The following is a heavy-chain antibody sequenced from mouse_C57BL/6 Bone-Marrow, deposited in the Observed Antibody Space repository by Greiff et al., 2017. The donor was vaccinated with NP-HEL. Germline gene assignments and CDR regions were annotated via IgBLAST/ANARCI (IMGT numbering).Heavy chain of an antibody. Sequence: LVESGAELVRPGASVKLSCKASGYTFTDYYINWVKQRPGQGLEWIARIYPGSGNTYYNEKFKGKATLTAEKSSSTAYMQLSSLTSEDSAVYFCAREGYDAMDYWGQGTSVTVSS. V-gene: IGHV1-76*01. J-gene: IGHJ4*01. CDR2: IYPGSGNT. CDR3: AREGYDAMDY. CDR1: GYTFTDYY.